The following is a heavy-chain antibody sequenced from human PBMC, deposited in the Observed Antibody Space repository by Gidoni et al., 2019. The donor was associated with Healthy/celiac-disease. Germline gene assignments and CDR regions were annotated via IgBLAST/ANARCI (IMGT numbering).Heavy chain of an antibody. Sequence: HVQLVQSGAEVKKPGASVKVSCFSGYTLTELSMHWVRQAPGKGLEWMGGFDPEDGETIYAQKFQGRVTMTEDTSTDTAYMELSSLRSEDTAVYYCATGGYYYDSSGYYGVWGQGTLVTVSS. V-gene: IGHV1-24*01. D-gene: IGHD3-22*01. CDR2: FDPEDGET. CDR1: GYTLTELS. CDR3: ATGGYYYDSSGYYGV. J-gene: IGHJ4*02.